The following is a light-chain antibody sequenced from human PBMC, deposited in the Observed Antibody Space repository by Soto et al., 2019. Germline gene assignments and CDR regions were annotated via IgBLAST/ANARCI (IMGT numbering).Light chain of an antibody. J-gene: IGLJ1*01. V-gene: IGLV2-23*01. CDR1: SSDVGGYNL. CDR3: CSYAGSSTYV. Sequence: QSVLTQPASVSGSPGQSITISCTGTSSDVGGYNLVSWYQQHPGKAPKVMIYEGSKRPSGVSNRSSGSKSGNTASLTISGLQAEDEADYYCCSYAGSSTYVFGTGTKVTVL. CDR2: EGS.